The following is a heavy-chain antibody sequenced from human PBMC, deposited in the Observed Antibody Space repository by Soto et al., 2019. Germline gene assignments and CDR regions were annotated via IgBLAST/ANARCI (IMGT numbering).Heavy chain of an antibody. CDR3: AKGYNGNSYRVFDH. CDR1: GFSFSTYP. CDR2: LSGSTGSR. D-gene: IGHD2-8*01. Sequence: RGSLRLSCAASGFSFSTYPMGWVRQAPVKGLEWVSSLSGSTGSRYADSVKGRFTISRDNSKNTLYLQMDSLRAEDTAVYYCAKGYNGNSYRVFDHWGQGT. V-gene: IGHV3-23*01. J-gene: IGHJ4*02.